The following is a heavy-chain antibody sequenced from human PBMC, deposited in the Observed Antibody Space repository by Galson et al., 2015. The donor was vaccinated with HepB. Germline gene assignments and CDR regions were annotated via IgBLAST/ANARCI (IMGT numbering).Heavy chain of an antibody. CDR1: GFTFTNYV. V-gene: IGHV3-23*01. J-gene: IGHJ3*02. CDR2: ISGGSGDRT. Sequence: SLRLSCAASGFTFTNYVMNWVRQAPGKGLEWVSTISGGSGDRTYYADSAKGRFTISRDNSKNTLYLQANSLRVEDTAIYYCAKYRASSGPGRRAFVIWGQGTMVIVSS. D-gene: IGHD6-25*01. CDR3: AKYRASSGPGRRAFVI.